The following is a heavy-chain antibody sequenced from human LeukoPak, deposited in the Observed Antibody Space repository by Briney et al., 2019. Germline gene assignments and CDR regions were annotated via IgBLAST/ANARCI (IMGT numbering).Heavy chain of an antibody. CDR2: IYSGGST. CDR1: GFTVSSNY. V-gene: IGHV3-53*01. CDR3: ARVLYGSGSYPFDY. D-gene: IGHD3-10*01. J-gene: IGHJ4*02. Sequence: GGSLRLSCAASGFTVSSNYMSWVRQAPGKGLEWVSVIYSGGSTYYADSVKGRFTISRDNSKNTLYLQMNSLRAEDTAVYYCARVLYGSGSYPFDYWGQGTLVTVSS.